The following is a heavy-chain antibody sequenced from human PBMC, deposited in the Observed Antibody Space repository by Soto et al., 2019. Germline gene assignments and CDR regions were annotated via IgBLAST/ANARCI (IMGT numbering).Heavy chain of an antibody. J-gene: IGHJ4*02. V-gene: IGHV4-30-4*01. D-gene: IGHD3-16*01. Sequence: SETLFLTCTVSGGSVNSGDYYWSWIRQPPGKGLEWIGYIYYTGDTYYKPSLKSRVTISVDTSKNQFSLKLSSVTAADTAVYYCARRGREYKFTNWGQGTLVTVSS. CDR2: IYYTGDT. CDR3: ARRGREYKFTN. CDR1: GGSVNSGDYY.